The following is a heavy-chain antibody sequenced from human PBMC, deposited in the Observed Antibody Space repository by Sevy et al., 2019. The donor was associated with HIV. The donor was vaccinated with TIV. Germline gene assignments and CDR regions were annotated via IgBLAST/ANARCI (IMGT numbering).Heavy chain of an antibody. V-gene: IGHV3-33*01. CDR2: IWYEGSNK. D-gene: IGHD6-19*01. CDR3: ARARGPGYSSGWYDY. CDR1: GFTFSSYG. Sequence: GGSLRLSCAASGFTFSSYGMHWVRQAPGKGLEWVAVIWYEGSNKYYEDSVKGRFTISRDNSKNTLYLQMNSLRAEDTAVYYCARARGPGYSSGWYDYWGQGTLVTVSS. J-gene: IGHJ4*02.